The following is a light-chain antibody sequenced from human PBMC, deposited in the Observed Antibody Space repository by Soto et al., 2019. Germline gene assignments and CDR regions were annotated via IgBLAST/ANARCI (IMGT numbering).Light chain of an antibody. Sequence: MTQSAATLSVSPGQRATLSCRTSQSVSSNLAWYQQKPGQAPRLLIYGAFTRATGIPARFSGSGYGTEFTLTISSLQSEDFAVYYCQQYNNWPRTFGQGTKVDIK. CDR3: QQYNNWPRT. V-gene: IGKV3-15*01. J-gene: IGKJ1*01. CDR2: GAF. CDR1: QSVSSN.